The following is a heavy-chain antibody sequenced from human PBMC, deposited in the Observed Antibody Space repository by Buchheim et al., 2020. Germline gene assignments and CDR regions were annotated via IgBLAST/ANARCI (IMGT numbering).Heavy chain of an antibody. D-gene: IGHD6-25*01. CDR2: IKQDGSEK. CDR3: ARTRGVERPDYYYGMDV. J-gene: IGHJ6*02. Sequence: EVQLVESGGGLVQPGGSLRLSCAASGFTFSSYWMSWVRQAPGKGLEWVASIKQDGSEKYYVDSVKGRFTISRDNAKNSLYLQMNSLRAEDTAVYYCARTRGVERPDYYYGMDVWGQGTT. V-gene: IGHV3-7*01. CDR1: GFTFSSYW.